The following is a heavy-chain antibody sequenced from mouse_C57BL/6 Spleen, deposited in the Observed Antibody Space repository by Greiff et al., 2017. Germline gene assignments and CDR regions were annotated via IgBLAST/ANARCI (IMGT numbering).Heavy chain of an antibody. D-gene: IGHD2-5*01. CDR3: AGGAIVTRGYYFDD. CDR2: ISSGGSYT. V-gene: IGHV5-6*01. J-gene: IGHJ2*01. CDR1: GFTFSSYG. Sequence: EVMLVESGGDLVKPGGSLKLSCAASGFTFSSYGMSWVRQTPDKRLEWVATISSGGSYTYYPDSVKGRFTISRDNAKNTLYLQMSSLKSEDTAMYYCAGGAIVTRGYYFDDWGQGTTLTVSS.